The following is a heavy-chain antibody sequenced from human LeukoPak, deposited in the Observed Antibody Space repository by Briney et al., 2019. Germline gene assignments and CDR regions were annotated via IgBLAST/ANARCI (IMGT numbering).Heavy chain of an antibody. CDR1: GYTFTCYY. D-gene: IGHD1-1*01. V-gene: IGHV1-2*02. Sequence: GASVKVSCKASGYTFTCYYMHWVRQAPGQGLEWMGWINPNSGGTNYAQKFQGRVTMTRDTSISTAYMELSRLRSDDTAVYYCARDPGYLPHPFDYWGQGTLVTVSS. CDR3: ARDPGYLPHPFDY. CDR2: INPNSGGT. J-gene: IGHJ4*02.